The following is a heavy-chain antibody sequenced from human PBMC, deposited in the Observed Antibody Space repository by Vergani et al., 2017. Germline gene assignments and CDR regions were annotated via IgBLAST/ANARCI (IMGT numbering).Heavy chain of an antibody. V-gene: IGHV4-39*01. CDR3: ARHRGSGWPHFPLLGTPGDY. Sequence: QLQLQESGPGLVKPSETLSLTCTVSGGSISSSSYYWGWIRQPPGKGLEWIGSIYYSGSTYYNPSLKSRVTISVDTSKNQFSLKLSSVTAADTAVYYCARHRGSGWPHFPLLGTPGDYWGQGTLVTVSS. D-gene: IGHD6-19*01. J-gene: IGHJ4*02. CDR2: IYYSGST. CDR1: GGSISSSSYY.